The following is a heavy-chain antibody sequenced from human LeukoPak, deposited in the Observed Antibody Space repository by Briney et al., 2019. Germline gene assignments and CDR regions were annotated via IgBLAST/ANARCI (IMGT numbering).Heavy chain of an antibody. CDR3: ATEEVPAKLIDYDILTGPSRDFQH. CDR2: ISAYNGNT. V-gene: IGHV1-18*01. D-gene: IGHD3-9*01. J-gene: IGHJ1*01. CDR1: GYTFTSYG. Sequence: ASVKVSCKASGYTFTSYGISRVRQAPGQGLEWMGWISAYNGNTNYAQKFQGRVTMTEDTSTDTAYMELSSLRSEDTAVYYCATEEVPAKLIDYDILTGPSRDFQHWGQGTLVTVSS.